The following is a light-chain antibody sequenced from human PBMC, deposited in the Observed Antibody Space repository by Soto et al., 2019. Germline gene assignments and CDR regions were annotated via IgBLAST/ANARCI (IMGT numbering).Light chain of an antibody. J-gene: IGLJ1*01. CDR2: EVS. Sequence: QSVLTQPASVSGSPGQSITISCTGTSXDVGAYDYVSWYQHYPGKAPKLIIYEVSYRPSGVSVRFSGSKSVNTASLTISGLQADDEADYYCCSYTSSSTYVFGTGTKVTVL. V-gene: IGLV2-14*01. CDR1: SXDVGAYDY. CDR3: CSYTSSSTYV.